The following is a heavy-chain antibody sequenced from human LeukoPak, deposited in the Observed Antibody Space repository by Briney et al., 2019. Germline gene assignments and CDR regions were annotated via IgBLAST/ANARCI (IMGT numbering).Heavy chain of an antibody. CDR2: IYTSGST. V-gene: IGHV4-4*07. J-gene: IGHJ6*03. CDR1: GGSISTYY. CDR3: AREMWCSNGVCPHYYMDV. D-gene: IGHD2-8*01. Sequence: SETLSLTCTVSGGSISTYYWSWLRQPAGKGLEWIGRIYTSGSTNYNPSLKSRVTISVDKSKNQFSLKLSSVTAADTAVYYCAREMWCSNGVCPHYYMDVWGKGTTVTVSS.